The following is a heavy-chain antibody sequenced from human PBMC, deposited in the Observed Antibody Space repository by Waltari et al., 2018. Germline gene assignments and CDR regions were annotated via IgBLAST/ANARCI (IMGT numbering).Heavy chain of an antibody. V-gene: IGHV1-69*12. CDR2: IIPIFGTA. CDR3: ARGPTMRDQLPIGPLDWYFDL. J-gene: IGHJ2*01. Sequence: QVQLVQSGAEVKKPGSSVKVSCKASGGTFSSYAISWVRQAPGQGLEWMGGIIPIFGTANDEQKFQGRVTITADESTSTAYMELSSLRSEDTAVYYCARGPTMRDQLPIGPLDWYFDLWGRGTLVTVSS. D-gene: IGHD2-2*01. CDR1: GGTFSSYA.